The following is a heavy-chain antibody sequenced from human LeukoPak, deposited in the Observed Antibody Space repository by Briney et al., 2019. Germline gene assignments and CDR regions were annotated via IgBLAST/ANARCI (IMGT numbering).Heavy chain of an antibody. CDR3: ARPSRIGYSNGLVLQH. J-gene: IGHJ1*01. CDR2: ISGSGGST. D-gene: IGHD4-11*01. CDR1: GFTFSNYA. Sequence: PGGSLRLSCAASGFTFSNYAMNWVRQAPGKGLDWVSAISGSGGSTYHADSVKGRFTISRDNSKNTLYLQMNILRAEDTAVYYCARPSRIGYSNGLVLQHWGQGTLVTVSS. V-gene: IGHV3-23*01.